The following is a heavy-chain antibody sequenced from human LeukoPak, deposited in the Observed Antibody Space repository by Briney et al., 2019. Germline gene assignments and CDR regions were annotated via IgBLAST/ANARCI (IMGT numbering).Heavy chain of an antibody. CDR2: IYYSGST. Sequence: KPSETLSLTCTVSGGSISSSSYYWGWIRQPPGKGLEWIGSIYYSGSTYYNPSLKSRVTISVDTSKNQFSLKLSSVTAADTAVYYCARDSALKRNSHPSVAARQDDWFDPWGQGTLVTVSS. D-gene: IGHD6-6*01. CDR1: GGSISSSSYY. V-gene: IGHV4-39*07. CDR3: ARDSALKRNSHPSVAARQDDWFDP. J-gene: IGHJ5*02.